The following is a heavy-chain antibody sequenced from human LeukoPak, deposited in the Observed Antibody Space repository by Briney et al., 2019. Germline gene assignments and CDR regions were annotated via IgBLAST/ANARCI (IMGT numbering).Heavy chain of an antibody. D-gene: IGHD1-26*01. V-gene: IGHV3-74*03. CDR3: GGGGYLLDY. J-gene: IGHJ4*02. Sequence: PGGSLRLSCAASKFTFRTDWMNWVRQAPGKGLVWVSRIKSDGRSTMYADSVKGRFTISRDHTKNMVYLQMNSLRAEDTAVYYCGGGGYLLDYWGQGTLVTVSS. CDR1: KFTFRTDW. CDR2: IKSDGRST.